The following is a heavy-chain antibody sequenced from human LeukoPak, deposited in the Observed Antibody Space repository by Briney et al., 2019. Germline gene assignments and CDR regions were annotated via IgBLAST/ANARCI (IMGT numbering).Heavy chain of an antibody. CDR1: GGSTSSDY. CDR3: ARGPPSKDYDFWSGYYSGYYFDY. D-gene: IGHD3-3*01. J-gene: IGHJ4*02. Sequence: SETLSLTCTVSGGSTSSDYWSWIRQSPGKGLEWVGYVYNSGDTGKNPSLKSRVTISVDTSKNQFSLKLSSVTAADTAVYYCARGPPSKDYDFWSGYYSGYYFDYWGQGTLVTVSS. CDR2: VYNSGDT. V-gene: IGHV4-59*12.